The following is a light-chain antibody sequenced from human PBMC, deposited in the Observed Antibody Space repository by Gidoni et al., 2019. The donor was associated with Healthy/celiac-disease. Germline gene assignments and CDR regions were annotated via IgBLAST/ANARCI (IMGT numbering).Light chain of an antibody. CDR2: AAS. J-gene: IGKJ5*01. Sequence: DIQLTQSPSFLSASVGDRVTSTCRASQGISSYLAWYQQKPGKAPKLLIYAASTLQSGVPSRFSGSGSGTEFTLTISSLQPEDFATYCCQQLNSYPRTFGQGTRLEIK. CDR1: QGISSY. V-gene: IGKV1-9*01. CDR3: QQLNSYPRT.